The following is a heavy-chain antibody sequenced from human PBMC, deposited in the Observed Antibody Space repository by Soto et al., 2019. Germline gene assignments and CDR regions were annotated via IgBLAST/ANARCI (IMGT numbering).Heavy chain of an antibody. CDR1: GYTFTSYD. CDR3: ARGGDDIVVVPAVSHWFDP. Sequence: GASVKVSCKASGYTFTSYDINWVLQATGQGLEWMGWMNPNSGNTGYAQKFQGRVTMTRNTSISTAYMELSSLRSEDTAVYYCARGGDDIVVVPAVSHWFDPWGQGTLVTVSS. D-gene: IGHD2-2*01. J-gene: IGHJ5*02. V-gene: IGHV1-8*01. CDR2: MNPNSGNT.